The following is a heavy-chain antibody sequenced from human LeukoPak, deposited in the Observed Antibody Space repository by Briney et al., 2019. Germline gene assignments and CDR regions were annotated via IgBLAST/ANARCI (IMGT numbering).Heavy chain of an antibody. CDR3: ARGGRYYGSGMSPVRPRYFDY. D-gene: IGHD3-10*01. Sequence: SGTLSLTCAVSGGSISSRNWWTWVRQPPGKGLEWIGEISHSGSTNYNPSLKSRVTISVDTSKNQFSLKLSSVTAADTAVYYCARGGRYYGSGMSPVRPRYFDYWGQGTLVTVSS. V-gene: IGHV4-4*02. J-gene: IGHJ4*02. CDR1: GGSISSRNW. CDR2: ISHSGST.